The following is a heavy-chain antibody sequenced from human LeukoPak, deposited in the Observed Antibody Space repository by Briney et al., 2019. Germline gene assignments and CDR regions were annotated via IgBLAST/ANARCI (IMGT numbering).Heavy chain of an antibody. J-gene: IGHJ4*02. Sequence: SETLSLTCTVSNGSISSGRYYWSWIRQPAGKGLEWIGRIFPSGGANYSPPLKSRVTISVDTSKNQFSLILNSVTAADTAVYYCARQAPLDGDFDFWGQGTLVTVSS. D-gene: IGHD3/OR15-3a*01. CDR2: IFPSGGA. V-gene: IGHV4-61*02. CDR3: ARQAPLDGDFDF. CDR1: NGSISSGRYY.